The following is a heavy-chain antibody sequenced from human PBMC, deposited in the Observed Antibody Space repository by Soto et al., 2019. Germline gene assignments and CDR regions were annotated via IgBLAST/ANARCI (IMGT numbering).Heavy chain of an antibody. CDR1: GFTFSSYA. D-gene: IGHD5-12*01. J-gene: IGHJ6*02. V-gene: IGHV3-23*01. CDR3: AKVGGYGGTLYYYYGMDV. Sequence: GGSLRLSCAASGFTFSSYAMSWVRQAPGKGLEWVSAISGSGGSTYYADSVKGRFTISRDNSKNTLYLQMNSLRAEDTAVYYCAKVGGYGGTLYYYYGMDVWGQGTTVTVSS. CDR2: ISGSGGST.